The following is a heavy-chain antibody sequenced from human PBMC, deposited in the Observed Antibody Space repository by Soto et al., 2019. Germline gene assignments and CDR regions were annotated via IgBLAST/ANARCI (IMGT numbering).Heavy chain of an antibody. Sequence: ASVKVSCKASGYTFTSYGISWVRQAPGQGLEWMGWISAYNGNTNYAQKLQGRVTMTTDTSTSTAYMELRSLRSDDTAVYYCARDGSGGGYCSGGSCFDVWGKGTLVTVSS. J-gene: IGHJ4*02. D-gene: IGHD2-15*01. CDR3: ARDGSGGGYCSGGSCFDV. V-gene: IGHV1-18*01. CDR2: ISAYNGNT. CDR1: GYTFTSYG.